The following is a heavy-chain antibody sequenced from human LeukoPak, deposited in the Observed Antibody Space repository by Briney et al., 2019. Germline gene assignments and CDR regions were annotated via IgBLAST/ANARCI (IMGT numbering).Heavy chain of an antibody. V-gene: IGHV4-39*01. D-gene: IGHD1-26*01. J-gene: IGHJ4*02. CDR3: ARRTYSGSCDY. CDR2: IYYSGST. CDR1: GASISSSSYY. Sequence: SETLSLTCTVSGASISSSSYYWGWIRQPPGKGLEWIGNIYYSGSTYYNPSPKSRVTISVDTSKNQFSLKLSSVTAADTAVYYCARRTYSGSCDYWGQGTLVTVSS.